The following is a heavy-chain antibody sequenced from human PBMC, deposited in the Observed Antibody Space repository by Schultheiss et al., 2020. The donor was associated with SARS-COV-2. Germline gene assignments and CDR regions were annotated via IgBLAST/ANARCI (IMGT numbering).Heavy chain of an antibody. CDR2: IYPGDSDT. CDR3: ARVRSLPAAIGWFDP. Sequence: GESLKISCKGSGYSFTSYWIGWVRQMPGKGLEWMGIIYPGDSDTRYSPSFQGQVIISADKSISTAYLQWSSLKASDTAMYYCARVRSLPAAIGWFDPWGQGTLVTVSS. J-gene: IGHJ5*02. CDR1: GYSFTSYW. D-gene: IGHD2-2*01. V-gene: IGHV5-51*01.